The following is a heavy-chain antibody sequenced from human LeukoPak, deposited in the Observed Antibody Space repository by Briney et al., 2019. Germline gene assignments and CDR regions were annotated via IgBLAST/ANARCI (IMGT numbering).Heavy chain of an antibody. CDR1: GFTVSSNY. CDR2: IYGGGST. D-gene: IGHD3-10*01. V-gene: IGHV3-53*01. Sequence: PGGSLRLSCAASGFTVSSNYMSWVRQAPGKGLEWVSVIYGGGSTYYADSVKGRFTISRDNSKNTLSLQMNSLRAEDTAVYYCARAGAMVRGSYFFDYWGQGTLVTVSS. CDR3: ARAGAMVRGSYFFDY. J-gene: IGHJ4*02.